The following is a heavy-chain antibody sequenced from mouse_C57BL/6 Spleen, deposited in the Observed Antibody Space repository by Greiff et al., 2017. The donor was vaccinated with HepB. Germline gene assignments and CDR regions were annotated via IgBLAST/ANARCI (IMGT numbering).Heavy chain of an antibody. J-gene: IGHJ2*01. V-gene: IGHV1-69*01. D-gene: IGHD5-1-1*01. Sequence: QVQLQQPGAELVMPGASVKLSCKASGYTFTSYWMHWVKQRPGQGLEWIGEIDPSDSYTNYNQKFKGKSTLTVDKSSSTAYMQLSSLTSDDSAVYYCARGYLNYFDYWGQGTTLTVSS. CDR3: ARGYLNYFDY. CDR1: GYTFTSYW. CDR2: IDPSDSYT.